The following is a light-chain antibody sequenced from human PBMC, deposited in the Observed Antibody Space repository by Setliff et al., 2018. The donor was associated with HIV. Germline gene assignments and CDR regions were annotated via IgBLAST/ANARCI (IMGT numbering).Light chain of an antibody. Sequence: QSALTQPASVSGSPGQSITISCTGTSSDVGGYDYVSWYQQHPGKAPKLMIYEVSNRPSRVSNRFSGSKSGNTASLTISGLQTEDEADYYCCSFTSSISYVFGTGTKGTVL. J-gene: IGLJ1*01. CDR2: EVS. V-gene: IGLV2-14*01. CDR1: SSDVGGYDY. CDR3: CSFTSSISYV.